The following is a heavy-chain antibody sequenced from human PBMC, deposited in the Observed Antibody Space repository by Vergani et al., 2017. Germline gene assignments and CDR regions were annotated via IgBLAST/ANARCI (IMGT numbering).Heavy chain of an antibody. D-gene: IGHD1-14*01. CDR2: IYYSGST. CDR1: GGSIGSSSYY. Sequence: QLQLQESGPGLVKPSETLSLTCTVSGGSIGSSSYYWGWIRQPPGKGLEWIGSIYYSGSTYYNPSLKSRVTISVDTSKNQFSLKLSSVTAADMAVYYCARRSTRGRGISWFDPGGQGTLGTGSA. CDR3: ARRSTRGRGISWFDP. J-gene: IGHJ5*02. V-gene: IGHV4-39*01.